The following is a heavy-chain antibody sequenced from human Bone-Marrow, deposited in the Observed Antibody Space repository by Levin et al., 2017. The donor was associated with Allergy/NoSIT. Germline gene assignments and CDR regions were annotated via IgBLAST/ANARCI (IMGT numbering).Heavy chain of an antibody. D-gene: IGHD3-3*01. CDR1: GFPFSSYS. CDR2: VGTSSATI. CDR3: ARDPDQLTVFGLDV. Sequence: LSLTCAASGFPFSSYSMNWVRQAPGKGLEWISYVGTSSATIFYADSVEGRFTISRDDAKDSLYLQMNSLRSEETAVYYCARDPDQLTVFGLDVWGQGTTVIVSS. J-gene: IGHJ6*02. V-gene: IGHV3-48*04.